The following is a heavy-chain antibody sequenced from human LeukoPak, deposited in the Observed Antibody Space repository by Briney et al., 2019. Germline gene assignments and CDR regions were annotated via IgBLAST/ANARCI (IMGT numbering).Heavy chain of an antibody. CDR3: AKGDKPVIAMVKFDY. Sequence: ASVKVSCKASGYTFTSYDINWVRQATGQGLEWMGWMNPNSGNTGYAQKFQGRVTMTRNTSISTAYMELSSLRSEDTAVYYCAKGDKPVIAMVKFDYWGQGTLVTVSS. D-gene: IGHD5-18*01. CDR1: GYTFTSYD. CDR2: MNPNSGNT. V-gene: IGHV1-8*01. J-gene: IGHJ4*02.